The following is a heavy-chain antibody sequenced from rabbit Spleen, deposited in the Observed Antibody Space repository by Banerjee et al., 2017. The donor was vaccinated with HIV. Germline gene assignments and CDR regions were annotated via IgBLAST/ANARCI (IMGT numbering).Heavy chain of an antibody. D-gene: IGHD6-1*01. CDR3: VREAGYGGYGDGNL. CDR2: IYTGGSGST. Sequence: QSLEESGGGLVQPEGSLTLTCTASGFSFSSSYYMCWDRQAPGKGLEWIACIYTGGSGSTAYASWAKGRFTVSKTSSTTVTLQLHSLTAADTATYFCVREAGYGGYGDGNLWGPGTLVTVS. CDR1: GFSFSSSYY. V-gene: IGHV1S40*01. J-gene: IGHJ4*01.